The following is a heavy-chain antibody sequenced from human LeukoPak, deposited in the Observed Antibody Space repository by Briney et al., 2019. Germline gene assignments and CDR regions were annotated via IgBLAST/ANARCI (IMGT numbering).Heavy chain of an antibody. CDR1: GFTFSSYA. Sequence: PGGSLRLSCAASGFTFSSYAMSWVRQAPGKGLEWVSAISGGGGSTYYADSVKGRFTISRDNSKNTLYLQMNSLRAEDTAVYYCAKDGIGTYHYYYYMDVWGKGTTVTISS. CDR2: ISGGGGST. J-gene: IGHJ6*03. CDR3: AKDGIGTYHYYYYMDV. V-gene: IGHV3-23*01. D-gene: IGHD1-26*01.